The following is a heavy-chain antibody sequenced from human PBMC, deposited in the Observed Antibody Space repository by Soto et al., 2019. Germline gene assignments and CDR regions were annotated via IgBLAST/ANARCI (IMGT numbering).Heavy chain of an antibody. CDR3: ASSSGWYFLYYYGMDV. CDR1: GYTFTSYG. Sequence: VKVSCKASGYTFTSYGISWVRQAPGQGLEWMGWISAYNGNTNYAQKLQGRVTMTTDTSTSTAYMELRSLRSDDTAVYYCASSSGWYFLYYYGMDVWGQGTTVTVSS. J-gene: IGHJ6*02. CDR2: ISAYNGNT. D-gene: IGHD6-19*01. V-gene: IGHV1-18*04.